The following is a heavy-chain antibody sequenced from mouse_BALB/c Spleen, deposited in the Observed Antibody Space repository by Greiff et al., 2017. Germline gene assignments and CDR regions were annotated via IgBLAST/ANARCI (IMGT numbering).Heavy chain of an antibody. CDR2: ISSGSSTI. V-gene: IGHV5-17*02. D-gene: IGHD2-4*01. CDR3: ARWDYDHYYAMDY. CDR1: GFTFSSFG. Sequence: EVQLVESGGGLVQPGGSRKLSCAASGFTFSSFGMHWVRQAPEKGLEWVAYISSGSSTIYYADTVKGRFTISRDNPKNTLFLQMTSLRSEDTAMYYCARWDYDHYYAMDYWGQGTSVTVSS. J-gene: IGHJ4*01.